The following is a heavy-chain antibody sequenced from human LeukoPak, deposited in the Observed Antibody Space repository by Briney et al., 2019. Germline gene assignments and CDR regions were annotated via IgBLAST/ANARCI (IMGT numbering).Heavy chain of an antibody. Sequence: GGSLRLSCAASGFSFSSYGMHWVRQAPGKGLEWVAFIRYDGSNKYYADSVKGRFTISRDNSKNTLYLQMNSLRADDTAIYYCARDVFYGSGSPRLDYWGQGTLVTVSS. D-gene: IGHD3-10*01. V-gene: IGHV3-30*02. CDR3: ARDVFYGSGSPRLDY. CDR1: GFSFSSYG. J-gene: IGHJ4*02. CDR2: IRYDGSNK.